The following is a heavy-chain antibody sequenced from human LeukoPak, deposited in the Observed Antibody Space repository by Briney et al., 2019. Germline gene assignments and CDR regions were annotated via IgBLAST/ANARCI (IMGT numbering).Heavy chain of an antibody. CDR2: IRYDGSNK. Sequence: GGSLRLSCAASGFTFSSYGMHWVRQAPGKGLEWVAFIRYDGSNKYYADSVKGRFTISRDNSKNTLYLQMNSLRAEDTAVYYCARVPVHSSSSYYFDYWGQGTLVTVSS. J-gene: IGHJ4*02. V-gene: IGHV3-30*02. CDR1: GFTFSSYG. CDR3: ARVPVHSSSSYYFDY. D-gene: IGHD6-13*01.